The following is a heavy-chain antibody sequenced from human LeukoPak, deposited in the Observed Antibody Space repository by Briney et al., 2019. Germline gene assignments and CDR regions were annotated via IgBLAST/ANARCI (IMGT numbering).Heavy chain of an antibody. J-gene: IGHJ3*02. V-gene: IGHV4-39*01. CDR3: ARLRGLGPSDAFDI. D-gene: IGHD2-15*01. CDR1: GGSISSSSYY. CDR2: IYYSGST. Sequence: SETLSLTCAVSGGSISSSSYYWGWIRQPPGKGLEWIGSIYYSGSTYYNPSLKSRVTISVDTSKNQFSLKLSSVTAADTAVYYCARLRGLGPSDAFDIWGQGTMVTVSS.